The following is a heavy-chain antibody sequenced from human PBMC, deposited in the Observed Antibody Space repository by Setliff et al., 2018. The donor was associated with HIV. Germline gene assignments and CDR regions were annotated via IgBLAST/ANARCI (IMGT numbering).Heavy chain of an antibody. CDR3: VRHVWSDDFLVPGWFDS. CDR2: ITYSGIT. Sequence: TSETLSLTCTVSGGSISSDDYYWNWIRQPPGKGLEWIGYITYSGITYYSSSLKSRVTVSVDTSRIQFSLKLTSVTAADTAVYKCVRHVWSDDFLVPGWFDSWSQGTLVTVSS. D-gene: IGHD3-3*01. J-gene: IGHJ5*01. V-gene: IGHV4-30-4*08. CDR1: GGSISSDDYY.